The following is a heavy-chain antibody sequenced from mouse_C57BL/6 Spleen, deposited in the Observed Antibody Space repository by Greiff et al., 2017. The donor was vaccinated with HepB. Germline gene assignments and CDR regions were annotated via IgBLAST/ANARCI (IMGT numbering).Heavy chain of an antibody. CDR1: GYAFSSSW. Sequence: QVQLKQSGPELVKPGASVKISCKASGYAFSSSWMNWVKQRPGKGLEWIGRIYPGDGDTNYNGKFKGKATLTADKSSRTAYMQLSSLTSEDSAVYCCARSLRLFAYWGEGTLVTVSA. V-gene: IGHV1-82*01. CDR3: ARSLRLFAY. CDR2: IYPGDGDT. J-gene: IGHJ3*01.